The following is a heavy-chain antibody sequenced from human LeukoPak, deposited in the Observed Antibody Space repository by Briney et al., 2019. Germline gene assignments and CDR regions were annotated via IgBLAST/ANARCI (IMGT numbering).Heavy chain of an antibody. CDR1: GGTFSSYA. CDR2: IIPILGIA. J-gene: IGHJ3*02. Sequence: ASVKVSCKASGGTFSSYAISWVRQAPGQGLEWMGRIIPILGIANYAQKFQGRVTITADKSTSTAYMELSSLRSEDTAVYYCARELDIVVVVAATFYDAFDSWGQGTMVTVSS. V-gene: IGHV1-69*04. CDR3: ARELDIVVVVAATFYDAFDS. D-gene: IGHD2-15*01.